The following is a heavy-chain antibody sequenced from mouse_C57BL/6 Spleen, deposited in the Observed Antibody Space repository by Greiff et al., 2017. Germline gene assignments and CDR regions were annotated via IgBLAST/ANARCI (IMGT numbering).Heavy chain of an antibody. V-gene: IGHV5-9-1*02. Sequence: EVQLVESGEGLVKPGGSLKLSCAASGFTFSSYAMSWVRQTPEKGLEWVAYISSGGDYIYYADTVKGRFTISRANARNTLYLQMSSLKPEDTAMEYCTRVLTEWYFDVWGTGTTVTVSS. CDR3: TRVLTEWYFDV. CDR2: ISSGGDYI. CDR1: GFTFSSYA. D-gene: IGHD4-1*01. J-gene: IGHJ1*03.